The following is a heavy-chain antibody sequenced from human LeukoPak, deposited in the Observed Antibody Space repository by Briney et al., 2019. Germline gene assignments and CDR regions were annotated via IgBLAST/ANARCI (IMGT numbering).Heavy chain of an antibody. CDR1: GYTFTGYY. D-gene: IGHD4-17*01. J-gene: IGHJ4*02. CDR2: INPNTGDT. Sequence: ASVKVSCKASGYTFTGYYMHWVRQAPGQGLEWMGWINPNTGDTNYAQKFQGRVTMTRDTSISTAYLELSSLKSDDTAVYYCAREYGDYLGVFGYWGQGTLVTVSS. CDR3: AREYGDYLGVFGY. V-gene: IGHV1-2*02.